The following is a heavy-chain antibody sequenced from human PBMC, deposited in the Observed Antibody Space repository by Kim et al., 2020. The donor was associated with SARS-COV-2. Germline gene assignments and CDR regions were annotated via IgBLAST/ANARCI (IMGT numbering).Heavy chain of an antibody. CDR3: ARDLAAGAIGGPMGP. V-gene: IGHV3-30*01. D-gene: IGHD6-13*01. Sequence: DSVKSRFTISRDKSKNTLYVQMNSLGAEDTAVDYCARDLAAGAIGGPMGPWGQGTLVTVSS. J-gene: IGHJ5*02.